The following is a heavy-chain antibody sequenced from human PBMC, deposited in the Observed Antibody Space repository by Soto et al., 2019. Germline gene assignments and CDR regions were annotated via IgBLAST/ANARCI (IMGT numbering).Heavy chain of an antibody. CDR3: AGEIYGMDV. CDR1: NGSINRVGHY. Sequence: SETLALTCNVSNGSINRVGHYWSWIRQHPEKGLEWIAYIHYSGNTYYNPSLKSRLSMSIDTSKNQFFLRLSSVTAADTAVYYCAGEIYGMDVWGQGTTVT. V-gene: IGHV4-31*03. J-gene: IGHJ6*02. CDR2: IHYSGNT.